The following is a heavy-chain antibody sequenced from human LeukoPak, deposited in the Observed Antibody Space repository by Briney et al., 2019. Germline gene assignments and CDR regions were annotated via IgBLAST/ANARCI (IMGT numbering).Heavy chain of an antibody. Sequence: GGSLRLSCAASGFTFSSYAMSWVRQAPGKGLEWVSAISGSGGSTYYADSVKGRFTISRDNSKNTLYLQMNSLRAEDTAVYYCAKDPGLGELTPIYLRGQGTLVTVSS. V-gene: IGHV3-23*01. CDR2: ISGSGGST. J-gene: IGHJ4*02. D-gene: IGHD3-16*01. CDR3: AKDPGLGELTPIYL. CDR1: GFTFSSYA.